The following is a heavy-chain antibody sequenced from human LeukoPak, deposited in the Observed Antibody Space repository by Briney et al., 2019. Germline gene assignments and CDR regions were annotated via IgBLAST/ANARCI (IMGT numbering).Heavy chain of an antibody. CDR2: IYPGDSDS. V-gene: IGHV5-51*01. J-gene: IGHJ4*02. CDR3: ARLWAAAGTYYFDY. CDR1: GYSFTSYW. D-gene: IGHD6-13*01. Sequence: GESLKISCKGSGYSFTSYWIGWVRQMPGKGLEWMGIIYPGDSDSRYSPSFQGQVTISADKSISTAYLRWSSLKASDTAMYYCARLWAAAGTYYFDYWGQGTLVTVSS.